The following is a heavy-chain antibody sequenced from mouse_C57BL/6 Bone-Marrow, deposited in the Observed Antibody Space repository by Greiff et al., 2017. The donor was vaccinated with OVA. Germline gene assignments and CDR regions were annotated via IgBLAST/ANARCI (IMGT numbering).Heavy chain of an antibody. J-gene: IGHJ2*01. V-gene: IGHV1-18*01. CDR3: AREGLLRIYFDY. CDR1: GYTFTDYN. CDR2: INPNNGGT. D-gene: IGHD1-1*01. Sequence: SGPELVKPGASVKIPCKASGYTFTDYNMDWVKQSHGKSLEWIGDINPNNGGTIYNQKFKGKATLTVDKSSSTAYMELRSLTSEDTAVYYCAREGLLRIYFDYWGQGTTLTVSS.